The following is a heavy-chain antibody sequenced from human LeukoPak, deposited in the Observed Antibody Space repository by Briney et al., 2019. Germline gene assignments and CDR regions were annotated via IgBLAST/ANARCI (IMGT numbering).Heavy chain of an antibody. CDR2: INAGNGNT. CDR1: GYTSTSYA. V-gene: IGHV1-3*01. J-gene: IGHJ3*02. CDR3: ARYRGIAVAGTPRGAFDI. D-gene: IGHD6-19*01. Sequence: ASVKVSCKASGYTSTSYAMHWVRQAPGQRLEWMGWINAGNGNTKYSQKFQGRVTITRDTSASTAYMELSSLRSEDTAVYYCARYRGIAVAGTPRGAFDIWGQGTMVTVSS.